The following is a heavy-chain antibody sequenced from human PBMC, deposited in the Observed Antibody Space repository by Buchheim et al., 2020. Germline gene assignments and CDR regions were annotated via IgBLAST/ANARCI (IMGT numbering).Heavy chain of an antibody. J-gene: IGHJ4*02. Sequence: EVQLVESGGDLVQPGGSLRLSCAGSGFTFSDYWMSWVRQAPGKGLEWVANIKQDGSEKYYADSVKGRVTISRDTAKRSVNLQMNSLRVEDTAMYYCTRSLTVAGHDYWGQGTL. V-gene: IGHV3-7*01. CDR2: IKQDGSEK. CDR3: TRSLTVAGHDY. D-gene: IGHD6-19*01. CDR1: GFTFSDYW.